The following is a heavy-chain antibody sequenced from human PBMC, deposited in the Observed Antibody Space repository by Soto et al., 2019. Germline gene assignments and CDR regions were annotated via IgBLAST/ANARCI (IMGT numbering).Heavy chain of an antibody. CDR1: GDSISSGGYH. D-gene: IGHD6-13*01. CDR3: ARLAYSSRGGQFFDY. CDR2: SYYSGDT. J-gene: IGHJ4*02. V-gene: IGHV4-31*03. Sequence: QVQLQESGPGLVEPSQTLSLTCNVSGDSISSGGYHWSWIRQHPGKGLEWIVNSYYSGDTYYNPSLKSRVAITVHASKKQVSLTLSSATAANTAVYYCARLAYSSRGGQFFDYWGQGVLVTVSS.